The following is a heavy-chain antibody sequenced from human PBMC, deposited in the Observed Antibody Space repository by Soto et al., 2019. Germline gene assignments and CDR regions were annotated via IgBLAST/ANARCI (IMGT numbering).Heavy chain of an antibody. CDR2: IFSNDEK. Sequence: QVTVKESGPVLVKPTETLTLTCTVSGFSLSNPGLGVSWIRQPPGEALEWLPQIFSNDEKTYSTSLKSRVTITKDTSKSKVVVIMTIMGPGDTATYYCASAYSTSWYWFDPWGQGTLVTVSS. D-gene: IGHD6-13*01. CDR1: GFSLSNPGLG. J-gene: IGHJ5*02. CDR3: ASAYSTSWYWFDP. V-gene: IGHV2-26*01.